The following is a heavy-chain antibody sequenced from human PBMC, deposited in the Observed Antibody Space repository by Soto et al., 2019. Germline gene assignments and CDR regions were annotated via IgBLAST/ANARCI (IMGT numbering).Heavy chain of an antibody. CDR3: ARWAAAGLRIKNYYYYGMDV. V-gene: IGHV6-1*01. Sequence: PSQTLSLTCAISGDSVSSNSAAWNWIRQSPSRGLECLGRTYYRSKWYNDYAVSVKSRITINPDTSKNQFSLQLNSVTPEDTAVYYCARWAAAGLRIKNYYYYGMDVWGQGTTVTVSS. CDR2: TYYRSKWYN. CDR1: GDSVSSNSAA. D-gene: IGHD6-13*01. J-gene: IGHJ6*02.